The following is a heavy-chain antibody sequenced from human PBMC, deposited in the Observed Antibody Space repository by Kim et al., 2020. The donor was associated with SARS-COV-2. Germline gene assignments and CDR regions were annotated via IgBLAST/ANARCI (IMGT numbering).Heavy chain of an antibody. D-gene: IGHD2-2*01. J-gene: IGHJ3*02. CDR1: GFTFSSYG. Sequence: GGSLRLSCAASGFTFSSYGMHWVRQAPGKGLEWVAVIWYDGSNKYYADSVKGRFTISRDNSKNTLYLQMNSLRAEDTAVYYCAGDRADDCSSTSCYFEVNAFDIWGQGTMVTVSS. CDR3: AGDRADDCSSTSCYFEVNAFDI. CDR2: IWYDGSNK. V-gene: IGHV3-33*01.